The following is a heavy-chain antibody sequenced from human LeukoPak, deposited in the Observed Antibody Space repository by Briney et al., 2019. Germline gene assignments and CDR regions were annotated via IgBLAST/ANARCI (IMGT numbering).Heavy chain of an antibody. V-gene: IGHV4-38-2*02. D-gene: IGHD3-10*01. CDR2: IYHSGST. CDR1: GYSISSGYY. CDR3: ARTIHFDY. J-gene: IGHJ4*02. Sequence: SETLSLTCTVSGYSISSGYYWGWIRQPPGKGLEWIGSIYHSGSTYYNPSLKSRVTISVDTSKNRFSLKLSSVTAADTAVYYCARTIHFDYWGQGTLVTVSS.